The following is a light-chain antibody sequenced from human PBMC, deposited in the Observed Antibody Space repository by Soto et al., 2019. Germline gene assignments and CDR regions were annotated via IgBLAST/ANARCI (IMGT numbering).Light chain of an antibody. Sequence: DIQMTQSPSSLSASVGDRVTITCRASQGISNNLAWYQQKPGKVPKLLINAASTLQSGVPSRFSGSGSGTDFTLTISSLQPEDVATYYCQKYNSALWTFGQGTKVEIK. J-gene: IGKJ1*01. V-gene: IGKV1-27*01. CDR3: QKYNSALWT. CDR2: AAS. CDR1: QGISNN.